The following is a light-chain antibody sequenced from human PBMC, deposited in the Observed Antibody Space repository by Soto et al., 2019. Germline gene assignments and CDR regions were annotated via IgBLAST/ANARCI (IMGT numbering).Light chain of an antibody. V-gene: IGKV1-27*01. Sequence: DIQMTQSPSSLSASLGDRVTITCRASQSINNYLNWYQQKPGPAPRLLIHAASTLNSGIPSGFSGSGSGTEFTLTISSLQSEDFANYYCQQYNSYPWTFGQGTKVDIK. J-gene: IGKJ1*01. CDR2: AAS. CDR1: QSINNY. CDR3: QQYNSYPWT.